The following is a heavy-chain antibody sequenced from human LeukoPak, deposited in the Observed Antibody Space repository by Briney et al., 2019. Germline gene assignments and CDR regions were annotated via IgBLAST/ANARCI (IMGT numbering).Heavy chain of an antibody. J-gene: IGHJ3*02. V-gene: IGHV4-31*03. CDR3: ASAVVAATPGAWAFDI. D-gene: IGHD2-15*01. CDR2: IYYSGST. CDR1: GGSISSGGYY. Sequence: SETLSLTCTVSGGSISSGGYYWSWIRQHPGKGLEWIGYIYYSGSTYYNPSLKSRVTISVDKSKNQFSLKLSSVTAADTAVYYCASAVVAATPGAWAFDIWGQGTMVTVSS.